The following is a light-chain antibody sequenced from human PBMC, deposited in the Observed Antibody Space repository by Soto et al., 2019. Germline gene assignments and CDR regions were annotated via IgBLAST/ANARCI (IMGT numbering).Light chain of an antibody. CDR3: RQFYYYPHT. CDR2: GTS. V-gene: IGKV1-39*01. Sequence: EIQMTQSPSSLSASVGDRVTLTCRASHTIATYLNWYQQKAGRVPEVLIYGTSTLQPGVPSRFTGSGYGTDFTLTINNVQPEDFATYYCRQFYYYPHTFGQGTKLEVK. CDR1: HTIATY. J-gene: IGKJ2*01.